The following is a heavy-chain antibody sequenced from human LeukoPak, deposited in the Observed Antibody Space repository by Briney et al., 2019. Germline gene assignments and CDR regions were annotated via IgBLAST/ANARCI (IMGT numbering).Heavy chain of an antibody. CDR3: ARAGSYYYMDV. D-gene: IGHD1-1*01. Sequence: ASVKVSCKASGYTFTSSGISWVRQAPGQGLKWMGWIDGYNGNTNYAQKLQGRVTMTTDTSTTTAYMELRSLRLDDTAVYYCARAGSYYYMDVWGKGTTVTVSS. CDR2: IDGYNGNT. CDR1: GYTFTSSG. J-gene: IGHJ6*03. V-gene: IGHV1-18*01.